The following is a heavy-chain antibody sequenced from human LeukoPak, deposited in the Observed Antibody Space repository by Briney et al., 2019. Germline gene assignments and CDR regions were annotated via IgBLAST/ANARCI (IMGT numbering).Heavy chain of an antibody. CDR3: AREVVVVVAATIDY. V-gene: IGHV4-4*07. CDR2: IYTSGST. CDR1: GGSISSYY. D-gene: IGHD2-15*01. J-gene: IGHJ4*02. Sequence: SETLSLTRTVSGGSISSYYWSWIRQPAGKGLEWIGRIYTSGSTNYNPSLKSRVTMSVDTSKNQFSLKLSSVTAADTAVYYCAREVVVVVAATIDYWGQGTLVTVSS.